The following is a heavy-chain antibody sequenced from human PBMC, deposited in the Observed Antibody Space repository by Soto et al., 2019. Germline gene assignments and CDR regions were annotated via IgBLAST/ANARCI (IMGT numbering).Heavy chain of an antibody. CDR2: INPSGGST. J-gene: IGHJ6*02. D-gene: IGHD5-12*01. V-gene: IGHV1-46*01. CDR3: ARLLSGYDSVYYYYGMDV. Sequence: ASVKVSCKASGYTFTSYYMHWVRQAPGQGLEWMGIINPSGGSTSYAQKFQGRVTMTRDTSTSAVYMELSSLRSEDTAVYYCARLLSGYDSVYYYYGMDVWGQGTTVTVSS. CDR1: GYTFTSYY.